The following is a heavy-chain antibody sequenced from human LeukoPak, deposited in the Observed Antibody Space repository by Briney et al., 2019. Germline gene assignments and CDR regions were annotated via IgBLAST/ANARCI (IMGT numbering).Heavy chain of an antibody. V-gene: IGHV3-48*03. Sequence: PGGSLRLSCVVSGFTFSNYEINWVRQAPGKGLEWVSYISSSGDTKYYADSVKGRFTISRGKAKNSLYLLMNSLRAEDTAVYYCARYATSSGSRWLEPWGQGTLVTVSS. D-gene: IGHD6-19*01. CDR1: GFTFSNYE. CDR3: ARYATSSGSRWLEP. CDR2: ISSSGDTK. J-gene: IGHJ5*02.